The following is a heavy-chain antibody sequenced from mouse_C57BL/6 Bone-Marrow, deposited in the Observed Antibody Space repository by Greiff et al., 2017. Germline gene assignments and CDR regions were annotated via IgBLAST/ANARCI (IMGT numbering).Heavy chain of an antibody. V-gene: IGHV2-6-1*01. Sequence: QVQLKESGPGLVAPSQSLSITCTVSGFSLTSYGVHWVRQPPGKGLEWLVVIWSDGSTTYNSALKSRLSISKDNSKSQVFLKMNSLQTDDTAMYYCARHGGGNYTFYYAMDYWGQGTSVTVSS. CDR1: GFSLTSYG. CDR3: ARHGGGNYTFYYAMDY. J-gene: IGHJ4*01. CDR2: IWSDGST. D-gene: IGHD2-1*01.